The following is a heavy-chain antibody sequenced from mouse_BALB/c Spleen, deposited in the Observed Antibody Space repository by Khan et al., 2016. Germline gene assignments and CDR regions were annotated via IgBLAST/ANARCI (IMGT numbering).Heavy chain of an antibody. CDR2: INPDSSTI. CDR1: GFDFSRYW. Sequence: EVQLQESGGGLVQPGGSLKLSCAASGFDFSRYWMSWVRQAPGKGLEWIGEINPDSSTINYTPSLKDKFIISRDNAKNTLYLQLSKVRSEDTALYYGGRAGYYGYLAYWGQGTLVTVSA. J-gene: IGHJ3*01. D-gene: IGHD1-1*01. CDR3: GRAGYYGYLAY. V-gene: IGHV4-1*02.